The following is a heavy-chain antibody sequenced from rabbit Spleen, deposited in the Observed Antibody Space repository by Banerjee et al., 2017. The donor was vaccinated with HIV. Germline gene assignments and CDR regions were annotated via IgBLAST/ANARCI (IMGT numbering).Heavy chain of an antibody. D-gene: IGHD6-1*01. Sequence: QLVESGGGLVQPGGSLKLSCKASGFDFSSFYLSWVRQAPGKGLEWIGYIDPVFGSTYYASWVNGRFTISSHNAQNTLYLQLNSLTAADTATYFCARGPPYAGYAGYGYVYLNLWGQGTLVTVS. CDR1: GFDFSSFY. CDR2: IDPVFGST. CDR3: ARGPPYAGYAGYGYVYLNL. V-gene: IGHV1S7*01. J-gene: IGHJ4*01.